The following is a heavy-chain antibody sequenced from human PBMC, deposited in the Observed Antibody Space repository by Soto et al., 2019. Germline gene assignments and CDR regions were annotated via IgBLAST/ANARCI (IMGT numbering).Heavy chain of an antibody. CDR1: GGSISSYY. D-gene: IGHD1-26*01. CDR2: IYYSGST. J-gene: IGHJ4*02. CDR3: ARDSGSYSFFDY. V-gene: IGHV4-59*01. Sequence: SETLSLTCTVSGGSISSYYWSWIRQPPGKGLECIGYIYYSGSTNYNPSLKSRVTISVDTSKNQFSLKLSSVTAADTAVYYCARDSGSYSFFDYWGQGTLVTVSS.